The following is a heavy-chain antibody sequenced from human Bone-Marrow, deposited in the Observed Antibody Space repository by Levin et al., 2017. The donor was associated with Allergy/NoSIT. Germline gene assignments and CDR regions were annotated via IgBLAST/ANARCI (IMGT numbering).Heavy chain of an antibody. Sequence: GESLKISCTGSGYSFTNYWIGWVRQMPGEGLEYMGIIYPGDSDIRYSPSFQGQVTISADTSISTAYLHWSSLKASDTAMYYCARFGGPGWGATISNWFDPWGRGTLVTVSS. CDR1: GYSFTNYW. J-gene: IGHJ5*02. CDR2: IYPGDSDI. V-gene: IGHV5-51*01. CDR3: ARFGGPGWGATISNWFDP. D-gene: IGHD3-16*01.